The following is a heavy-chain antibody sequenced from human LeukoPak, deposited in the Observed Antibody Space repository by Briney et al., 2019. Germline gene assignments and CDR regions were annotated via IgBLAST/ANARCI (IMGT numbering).Heavy chain of an antibody. V-gene: IGHV4-31*03. CDR2: IYYTGST. Sequence: SETLSLTCTVSGVSISSGGYYWSWIRQHPGKGLEWIGYIYYTGSTYYNPSLRSRLSISVDTSSNQFSLKLSSVTAADTAVYYCAGHCSGGTCYRYWFDPWGQGTLVTGSS. J-gene: IGHJ5*02. CDR1: GVSISSGGYY. CDR3: AGHCSGGTCYRYWFDP. D-gene: IGHD2-15*01.